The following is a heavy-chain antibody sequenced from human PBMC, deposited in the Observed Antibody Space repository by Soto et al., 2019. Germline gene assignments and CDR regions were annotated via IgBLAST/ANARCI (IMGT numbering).Heavy chain of an antibody. V-gene: IGHV4-34*01. D-gene: IGHD2-8*02. CDR2: INHSGST. CDR3: ARDKITGLFDY. J-gene: IGHJ4*02. CDR1: GGSFSGYY. Sequence: QVQLQQWGAGLLKPSETLSLTSDVYGGSFSGYYWTWIRQPPGTGLEWIGEINHSGSTNYNPSLKIRVTISVDTSQNQSSLKLTSVTAAYPAVYYCARDKITGLFDYWGQGTLVTVSS.